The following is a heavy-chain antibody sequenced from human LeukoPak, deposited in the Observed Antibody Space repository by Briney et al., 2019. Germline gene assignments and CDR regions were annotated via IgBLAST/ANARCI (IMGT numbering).Heavy chain of an antibody. CDR1: GYTFTGFY. CDR3: ARGGGSGWYYGYYYMDV. CDR2: INPNSGGT. V-gene: IGHV1-2*02. Sequence: GASVKVSCKASGYTFTGFYIHWVRQAPGQGLEWMGWINPNSGGTNYAQKFQGRVTMTRDTSISTAYMELSRLRSDDTAVYYCARGGGSGWYYGYYYMDVWGKGTTVTISS. D-gene: IGHD6-19*01. J-gene: IGHJ6*03.